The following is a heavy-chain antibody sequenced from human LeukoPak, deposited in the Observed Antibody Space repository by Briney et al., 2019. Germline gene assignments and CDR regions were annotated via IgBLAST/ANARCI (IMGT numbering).Heavy chain of an antibody. V-gene: IGHV3-23*01. CDR2: ISGSGGST. Sequence: QPGGSLRLSCAASGFTFSSYAMSWVRQAPGKGLEWVSAISGSGGSTYYADSVKGRFTTSRDNAKNSLYLQMNSLRAEDTALYYCAKDSRGSGSRYYGMDVWGQGTTVTVSS. CDR3: AKDSRGSGSRYYGMDV. CDR1: GFTFSSYA. J-gene: IGHJ6*02. D-gene: IGHD3-10*01.